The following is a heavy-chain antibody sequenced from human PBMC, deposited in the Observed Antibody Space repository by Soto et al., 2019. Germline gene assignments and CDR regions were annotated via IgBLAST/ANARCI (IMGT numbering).Heavy chain of an antibody. CDR1: GDSIKYYY. Sequence: SETLSLTCTVSGDSIKYYYWNWIRQPPGKGLAWIGYIYYSGATNYNPSLKSRVTISKNQFSLQLSSVTAADTAVYYCVRGETKAHFDYWGQGILVAVSS. V-gene: IGHV4-59*01. J-gene: IGHJ4*02. CDR2: IYYSGAT. D-gene: IGHD3-16*01. CDR3: VRGETKAHFDY.